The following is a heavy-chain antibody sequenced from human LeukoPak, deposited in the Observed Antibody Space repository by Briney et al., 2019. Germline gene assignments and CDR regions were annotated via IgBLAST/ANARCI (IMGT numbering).Heavy chain of an antibody. CDR1: GCTFTSYG. CDR3: ARDPNPSATVDPFDY. D-gene: IGHD4-23*01. CDR2: ISAYNGNT. Sequence: ASVKVSCKASGCTFTSYGISWVRQAPGQGLEWMGWISAYNGNTNYAQKLQGRVTITTDTSTSTAYMELRSLRSDDTAVYYCARDPNPSATVDPFDYWGQGTLVTVSS. V-gene: IGHV1-18*01. J-gene: IGHJ4*02.